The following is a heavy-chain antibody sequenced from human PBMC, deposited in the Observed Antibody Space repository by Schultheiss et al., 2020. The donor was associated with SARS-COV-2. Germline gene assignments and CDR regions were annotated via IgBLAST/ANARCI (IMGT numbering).Heavy chain of an antibody. CDR1: GFTFSSYD. CDR3: GRSLGIAAAGINYYYGMDV. CDR2: IGTAGDT. Sequence: GGSLRLSCAASGFTFSSYDMHWVRQVTGKGLEWVSAIGTAGDTYYAGSVKGRFTISRENAKNSLYLQMNSLRAGDTAVYYCGRSLGIAAAGINYYYGMDVWGQGTTVTVSS. D-gene: IGHD6-13*01. J-gene: IGHJ6*02. V-gene: IGHV3-13*01.